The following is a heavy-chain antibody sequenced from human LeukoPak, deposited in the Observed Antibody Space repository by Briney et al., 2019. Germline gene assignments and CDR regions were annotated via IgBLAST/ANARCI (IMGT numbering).Heavy chain of an antibody. D-gene: IGHD2-8*01. CDR1: GFTFSNAW. CDR2: IKSKTAGGTT. Sequence: GGSLRLSCAASGFTFSNAWMSWVRQAPGKGLEWVGRIKSKTAGGTTDYAAPVKGRFTISRDDSKDTLYLQMNSLKTEDTGMYYCATTSTNMGYWGQGTLVTVSS. V-gene: IGHV3-15*01. CDR3: ATTSTNMGY. J-gene: IGHJ4*02.